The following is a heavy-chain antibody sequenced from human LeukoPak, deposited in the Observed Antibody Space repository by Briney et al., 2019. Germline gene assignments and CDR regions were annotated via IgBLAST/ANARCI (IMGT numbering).Heavy chain of an antibody. CDR2: IKSKTDGGTT. CDR3: TTDLIVVVPAATYYFDY. J-gene: IGHJ4*02. Sequence: GGSLRLSCAASGFTFSNAWMSWVRQAPGKGLEWVGRIKSKTDGGTTDYAAPVKGRFTISRDDSKNTLYLQMNSLKTEDTAVYYCTTDLIVVVPAATYYFDYWGQGTLVTVSS. V-gene: IGHV3-15*01. CDR1: GFTFSNAW. D-gene: IGHD2-2*01.